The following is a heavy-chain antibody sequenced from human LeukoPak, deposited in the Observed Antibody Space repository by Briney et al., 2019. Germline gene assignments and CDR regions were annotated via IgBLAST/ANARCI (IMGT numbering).Heavy chain of an antibody. CDR2: ISSSSSTI. Sequence: GGSLRLSCAASGFTFSSYSMNWVRQAPGKGLEWVSYISSSSSTIYYADSVKGRFTTSRDNAKNSLYLQMNSLRAEDTAMYYCARESDIVVVPAAIPYFDYWGQGTLVTVSS. J-gene: IGHJ4*02. D-gene: IGHD2-2*02. CDR3: ARESDIVVVPAAIPYFDY. V-gene: IGHV3-48*04. CDR1: GFTFSSYS.